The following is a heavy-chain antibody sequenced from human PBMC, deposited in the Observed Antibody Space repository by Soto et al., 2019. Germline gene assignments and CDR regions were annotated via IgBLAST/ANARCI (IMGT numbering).Heavy chain of an antibody. CDR2: IYFRGTT. V-gene: IGHV4-59*01. J-gene: IGHJ4*02. D-gene: IGHD3-22*01. CDR3: ARMNYYDTSGYPFDY. CDR1: GGSISSYY. Sequence: SETLALTCTVSGGSISSYYWSWIRQPPGKGLEWIGYIYFRGTTNYNPSLKSRVTMSADTSKNQFSLKLNSVTAADTAVYYCARMNYYDTSGYPFDYWGQGMMVTVSS.